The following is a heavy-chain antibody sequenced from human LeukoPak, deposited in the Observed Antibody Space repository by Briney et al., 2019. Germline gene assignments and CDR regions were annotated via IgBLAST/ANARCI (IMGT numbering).Heavy chain of an antibody. J-gene: IGHJ4*02. CDR1: GFTFSSYA. V-gene: IGHV3-23*01. CDR3: AKDLHYGSADY. Sequence: GGSLRLSCAASGFTFSSYAMNWVRQAPGKGLEWVSAITGSGGRTYYADSVKGRFTISRDNAKNALYLQMNSLRAEDTAVYYCAKDLHYGSADYWGQGTLVTVSS. CDR2: ITGSGGRT. D-gene: IGHD3-10*01.